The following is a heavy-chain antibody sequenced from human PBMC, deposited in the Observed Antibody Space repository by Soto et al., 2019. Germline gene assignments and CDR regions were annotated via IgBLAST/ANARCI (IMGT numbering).Heavy chain of an antibody. CDR3: ATRYHGHA. V-gene: IGHV1-46*01. CDR2: ISLDGGRT. J-gene: IGHJ4*02. Sequence: QVQLVQSGAEVKKPGASVKVSCKASGYTFTTYYMHCVRQAPGQGLDWMGIISLDGGRTSYAHKFQGRVTMTRDTYTSTVYMEISSLRSEDTAVYYCATRYHGHAWGQGTLVPVS. D-gene: IGHD2-15*01. CDR1: GYTFTTYY.